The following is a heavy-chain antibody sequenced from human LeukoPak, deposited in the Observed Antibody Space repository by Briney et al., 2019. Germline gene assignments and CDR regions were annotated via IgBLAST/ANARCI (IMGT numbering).Heavy chain of an antibody. V-gene: IGHV4-39*01. J-gene: IGHJ5*02. CDR3: ARVRSGSNNWFDP. D-gene: IGHD3-3*01. CDR2: VYYSGST. Sequence: SETLSLTCTVSGGSISSSSYYWGWIRQPPGKGLEWIRSVYYSGSTYYNPSLKSRVTISVDTSKNQFSLKLSSVTAADTAVYYCARVRSGSNNWFDPWGQGTLVTVSS. CDR1: GGSISSSSYY.